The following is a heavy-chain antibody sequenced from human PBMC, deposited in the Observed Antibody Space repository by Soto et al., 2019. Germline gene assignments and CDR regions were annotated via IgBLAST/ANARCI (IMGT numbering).Heavy chain of an antibody. Sequence: LRLSCAASGFTFSSYVMSWVXQAPGKGLEWVSAISGSGGNTYYADSVKGRFTISRDNSKNTLYLQMNSLRAEDTAVYYCAKDHCSSTSCYTDYWGQGTLVTVSS. V-gene: IGHV3-23*01. J-gene: IGHJ4*02. CDR1: GFTFSSYV. CDR2: ISGSGGNT. D-gene: IGHD2-2*02. CDR3: AKDHCSSTSCYTDY.